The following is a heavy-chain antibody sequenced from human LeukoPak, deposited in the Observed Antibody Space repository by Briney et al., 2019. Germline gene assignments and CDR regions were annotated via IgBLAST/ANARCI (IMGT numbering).Heavy chain of an antibody. CDR2: IIQGGSEK. V-gene: IGHV3-7*01. CDR1: GFTFSSYW. J-gene: IGHJ4*02. Sequence: PGGSLRLSCAASGFTFSSYWMSWVRQAPGKGLEWVANIIQGGSEKYYVDSVKGRFTISRDNAKNSVYLEMNSLRAEDTAVYFCARVSSSMGGAADYWGQGTLVTVSS. CDR3: ARVSSSMGGAADY. D-gene: IGHD6-6*01.